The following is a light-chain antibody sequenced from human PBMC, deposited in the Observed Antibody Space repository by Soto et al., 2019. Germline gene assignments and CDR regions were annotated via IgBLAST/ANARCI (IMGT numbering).Light chain of an antibody. V-gene: IGKV3-15*01. J-gene: IGKJ1*01. CDR1: QSISIN. CDR3: QQHNNLPPT. Sequence: EIVMTQSPATLSASPGERVTLSCRASQSISINLAWYQRKPGQSPRLLFSGASTRATGVPVRFSGSGSGTEFTLSISSLQSEDFAVYFCQQHNNLPPTFGQGTKVDSK. CDR2: GAS.